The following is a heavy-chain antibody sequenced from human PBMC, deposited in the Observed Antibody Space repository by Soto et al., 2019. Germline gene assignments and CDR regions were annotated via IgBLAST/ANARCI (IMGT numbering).Heavy chain of an antibody. CDR1: GFSFSSYW. CDR3: ARSPGGYYID. D-gene: IGHD3-9*01. V-gene: IGHV3-74*01. CDR2: INTDGSST. J-gene: IGHJ3*01. Sequence: EVELVESRGGLVQPGGSLRLSCADSGFSFSSYWMHWVRQGPGKGLVWVARINTDGSSTNYADSVKGRFTISRDNAKNTLYLQMNSLRAEDTAVYYCARSPGGYYIDWGQGTMVSVSS.